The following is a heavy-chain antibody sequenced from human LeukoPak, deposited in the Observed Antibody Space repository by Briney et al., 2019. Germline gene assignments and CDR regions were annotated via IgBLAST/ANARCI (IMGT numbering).Heavy chain of an antibody. V-gene: IGHV1-2*02. CDR1: GYTFSGFY. Sequence: ASVKVSCKASGYTFSGFYIHWVRQAPGQGLEWMGWINPNSGGTNYAQKFQGRVTMTRDTSISTAYMELSRLRSDDTAVYYCARDLNFDYWGQGTLVTVSS. CDR3: ARDLNFDY. CDR2: INPNSGGT. J-gene: IGHJ4*02.